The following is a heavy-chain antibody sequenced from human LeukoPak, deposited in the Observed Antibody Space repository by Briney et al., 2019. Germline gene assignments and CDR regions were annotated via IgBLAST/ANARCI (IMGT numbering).Heavy chain of an antibody. CDR1: GGSISSGGYY. CDR3: ALGYCSSTSCYRVDYYYYYMDV. Sequence: PSQTLPLACTVSGGSISSGGYYWSWIRQPPGKGLEWIGYIYHSGSTYYNPSLKSRVTISVDRSKNQFSLKLSSVTAADTAVYYCALGYCSSTSCYRVDYYYYYMDVWGKGTTVTVSS. D-gene: IGHD2-2*02. J-gene: IGHJ6*03. V-gene: IGHV4-30-2*01. CDR2: IYHSGST.